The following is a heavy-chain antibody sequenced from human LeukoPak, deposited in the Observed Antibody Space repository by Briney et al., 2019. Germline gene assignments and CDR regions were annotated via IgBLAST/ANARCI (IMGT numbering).Heavy chain of an antibody. CDR2: IYYSGIT. Sequence: KPSETLSLTCTVSGGSISGSSYYWGWIRQPPGKGLEWIGTIYYSGITYYSPSLKSRVTISVDTSKNQFSLKLSSVTAADTAVYYCARLTYSSGWYIDYWGQGALVTVSS. J-gene: IGHJ4*02. V-gene: IGHV4-39*01. CDR3: ARLTYSSGWYIDY. CDR1: GGSISGSSYY. D-gene: IGHD6-19*01.